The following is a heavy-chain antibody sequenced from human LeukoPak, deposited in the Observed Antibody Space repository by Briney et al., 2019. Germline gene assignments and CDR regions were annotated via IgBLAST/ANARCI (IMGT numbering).Heavy chain of an antibody. D-gene: IGHD2-15*01. CDR1: GGSFSGYY. J-gene: IGHJ4*02. Sequence: SETLSLTCAVYGGSFSGYYWSWIRQPAGKGLEWIGRIYTSGSTNYNPSLKSRVTMSVDTSKNQFSLKLSSVTAADTAVYYCARDHCSGGSCYSRGKTFDYWGQGTLVTVSS. CDR2: IYTSGST. V-gene: IGHV4-4*07. CDR3: ARDHCSGGSCYSRGKTFDY.